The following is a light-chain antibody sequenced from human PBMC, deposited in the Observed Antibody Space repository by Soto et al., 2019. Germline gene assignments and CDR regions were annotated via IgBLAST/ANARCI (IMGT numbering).Light chain of an antibody. V-gene: IGLV1-51*01. J-gene: IGLJ2*01. CDR1: SSNIGNNY. CDR3: GTWDSSLSAVV. Sequence: QSVLTQPPSVSAARGQTVTISCSGSSSNIGNNYVSWYQQLPGTAPKLLIYDNNKRPSGIPDRFSGSKSGTSATLGITGLQTGDDADYYCGTWDSSLSAVVFGGGTKVTVL. CDR2: DNN.